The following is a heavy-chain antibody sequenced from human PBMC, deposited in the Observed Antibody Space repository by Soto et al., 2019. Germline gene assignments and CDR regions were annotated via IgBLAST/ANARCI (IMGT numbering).Heavy chain of an antibody. CDR3: ARGAVAREPSTYYYYGMDV. J-gene: IGHJ6*02. Sequence: QVQLVQSGAEVKKPGSSVKVSCKASGGTFSSYAISWVRQAPGQGLEWMGGIIPIFGTANYAQKFQGRVTITADESPSTAYMELSSLRSEDTAVYYCARGAVAREPSTYYYYGMDVWGQGTTVTVSS. V-gene: IGHV1-69*01. D-gene: IGHD1-26*01. CDR1: GGTFSSYA. CDR2: IIPIFGTA.